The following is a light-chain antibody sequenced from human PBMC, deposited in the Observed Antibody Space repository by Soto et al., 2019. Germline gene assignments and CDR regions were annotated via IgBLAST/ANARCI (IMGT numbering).Light chain of an antibody. CDR1: QSISTW. V-gene: IGKV1-5*01. CDR2: HAS. CDR3: QQYYSYPRT. J-gene: IGKJ1*01. Sequence: DIQMTQSPSTLSASVGDRVTITCRASQSISTWLAWYQQKPGKAPTLLIYHASSLASGVPSRFSGSGSGTEFTLTISSLQPDDFATYHCQQYYSYPRTFGQGTKVEIK.